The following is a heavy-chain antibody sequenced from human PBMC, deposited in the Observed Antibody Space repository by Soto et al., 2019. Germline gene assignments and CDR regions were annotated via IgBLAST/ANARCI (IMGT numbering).Heavy chain of an antibody. D-gene: IGHD3-3*01. V-gene: IGHV3-30-3*01. Sequence: PGGSLRLSCAASGFTFGSYAMHWGRQAPGKGLEWVAVISYDGSNKYYADSVKGRFTISRDNSKNTLYRQMNSLRAEDTAVYYCERTHSDFWSGYYNGMDVWGQGTTVTVSS. CDR3: ERTHSDFWSGYYNGMDV. CDR2: ISYDGSNK. J-gene: IGHJ6*01. CDR1: GFTFGSYA.